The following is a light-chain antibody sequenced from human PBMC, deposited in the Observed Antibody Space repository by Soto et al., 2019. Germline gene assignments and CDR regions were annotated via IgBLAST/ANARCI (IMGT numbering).Light chain of an antibody. CDR2: GAS. Sequence: EIVLTQSPGTLSLSPGERATLSCRASQSVSSSYLAWYQQKPGQAPGLLIYGASSRATGIPDRFSGSGSGXXXXXXXSRLEPEDFAVYYCQQYGSSPLYTFGQGTKLEIK. V-gene: IGKV3-20*01. CDR1: QSVSSSY. CDR3: QQYGSSPLYT. J-gene: IGKJ2*01.